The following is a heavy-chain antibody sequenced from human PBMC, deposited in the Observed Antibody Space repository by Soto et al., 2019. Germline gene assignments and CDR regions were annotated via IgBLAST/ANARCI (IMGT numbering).Heavy chain of an antibody. D-gene: IGHD6-13*01. J-gene: IGHJ5*02. CDR3: ARDWYPRFDP. Sequence: QIRLVQSGGEVRTPGASVKVSCKASGYTFSSYGITWVRQAPGQGLEWLGWINPSSGETNYAQKFQGRVTVTTDTSTTTGYMELRNLTFDDTAVYYCARDWYPRFDPWGQGTLVPVSS. CDR1: GYTFSSYG. V-gene: IGHV1-18*01. CDR2: INPSSGET.